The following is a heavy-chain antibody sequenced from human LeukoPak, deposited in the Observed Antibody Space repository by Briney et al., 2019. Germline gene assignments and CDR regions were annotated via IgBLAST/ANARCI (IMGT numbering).Heavy chain of an antibody. CDR2: IYYSGST. CDR3: ARGYYDSSGYSAPDAFDI. D-gene: IGHD3-22*01. J-gene: IGHJ3*02. V-gene: IGHV4-31*03. Sequence: SETLSLTCTVSGGSISSGGYYWSWIRQHPGKGLEWIGYIYYSGSTYYNPSLKSRVTISVDTSKNQFSLKLSSVTAADTAVYYCARGYYDSSGYSAPDAFDIWGQGTMVTVSS. CDR1: GGSISSGGYY.